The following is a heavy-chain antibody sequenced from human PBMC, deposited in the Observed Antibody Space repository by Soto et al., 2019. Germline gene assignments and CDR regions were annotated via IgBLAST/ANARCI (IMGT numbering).Heavy chain of an antibody. Sequence: LSLTCTVSGVSISGSRYYWGWIRQPPGRGLEWIGNIYYSGSTYYTPALKSRVTLSVDTSKNQFSLNLNSVTAADTAVYYCARGGIPPSGYGIAYAMDVWGQGTTVTVSS. CDR3: ARGGIPPSGYGIAYAMDV. D-gene: IGHD1-26*01. CDR1: GVSISGSRYY. V-gene: IGHV4-39*01. J-gene: IGHJ6*02. CDR2: IYYSGST.